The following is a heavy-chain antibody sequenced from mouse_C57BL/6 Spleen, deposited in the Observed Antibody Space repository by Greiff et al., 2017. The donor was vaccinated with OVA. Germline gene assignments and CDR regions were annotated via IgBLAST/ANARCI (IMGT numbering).Heavy chain of an antibody. D-gene: IGHD1-1*01. CDR1: GYAFSSSW. CDR2: IYPGDGDT. V-gene: IGHV1-82*01. J-gene: IGHJ4*01. Sequence: VQLKESGPELVKPGASVKISCKASGYAFSSSWMNWVKQRPGKGLEWIGRIYPGDGDTNYNGKFKGKATLTADKSSSTAYMQLSSLTSEDSAVYFCAREKATTVVASPRDYWGQGTSVTVSS. CDR3: AREKATTVVASPRDY.